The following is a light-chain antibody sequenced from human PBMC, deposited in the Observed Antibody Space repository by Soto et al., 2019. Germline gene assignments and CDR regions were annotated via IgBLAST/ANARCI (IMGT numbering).Light chain of an antibody. CDR1: QSVSIY. Sequence: EIVLAQSPATLSLSPGERATLSCRASQSVSIYLTWYQQKPGQAPRLLIYDASNRATGIPARFSGSGSGTDFNFTISSRKPEAFAVYYCQHRSNRPPKMTFGQGTRLEIK. CDR2: DAS. V-gene: IGKV3-11*01. J-gene: IGKJ5*01. CDR3: QHRSNRPPKMT.